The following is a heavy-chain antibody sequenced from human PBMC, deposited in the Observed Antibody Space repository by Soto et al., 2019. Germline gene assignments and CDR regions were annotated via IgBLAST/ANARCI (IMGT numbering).Heavy chain of an antibody. CDR1: GYTFTSYG. Sequence: QVQLVQSGAEVKKPGASVKVSCKASGYTFTSYGISWVRQAPGQGLEWMGWISAYNGNTNYAQKRQGRVTMTQDTPTSTDYMELRSLRSDDTAVYYCARKGGGYYGSGSYYGGAFDPWGQGTLVTVSS. D-gene: IGHD3-10*01. J-gene: IGHJ5*02. CDR3: ARKGGGYYGSGSYYGGAFDP. CDR2: ISAYNGNT. V-gene: IGHV1-18*01.